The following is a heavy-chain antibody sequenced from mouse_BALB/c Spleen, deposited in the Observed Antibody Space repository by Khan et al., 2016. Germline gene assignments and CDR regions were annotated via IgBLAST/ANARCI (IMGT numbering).Heavy chain of an antibody. CDR2: IWGDGST. V-gene: IGHV2-6-7*01. CDR3: ARERSYYRSFYAMDY. D-gene: IGHD2-14*01. CDR1: GFSLTGYG. J-gene: IGHJ4*01. Sequence: QVQLKESGPGLVAPSQSLSITCTVSGFSLTGYGVNWVRQPPGKGLEWLGMIWGDGSTDYNSALKSRLSISKDNSKSQVFLKMNSLQTDDTARYDWARERSYYRSFYAMDYWGQGTSVTVSS.